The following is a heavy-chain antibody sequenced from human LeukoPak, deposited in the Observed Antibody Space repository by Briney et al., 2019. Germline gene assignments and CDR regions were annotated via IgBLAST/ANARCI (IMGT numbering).Heavy chain of an antibody. Sequence: SETLSLTCAVYGGSFSGYYWSWIRQPPEKGLEWIGEINHSGSTNYNPSLKSRVTISVDTSKNQFSLKLSSVTAADTAVYYCASAVYSSGWYYWGQGTLVTVSS. CDR3: ASAVYSSGWYY. J-gene: IGHJ4*02. V-gene: IGHV4-34*01. D-gene: IGHD6-19*01. CDR2: INHSGST. CDR1: GGSFSGYY.